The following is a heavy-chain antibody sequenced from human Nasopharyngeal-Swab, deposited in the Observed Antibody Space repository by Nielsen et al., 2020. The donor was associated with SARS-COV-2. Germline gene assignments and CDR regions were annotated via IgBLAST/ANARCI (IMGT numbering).Heavy chain of an antibody. CDR2: TYYGGNP. CDR3: ARRSYYSDASAYFFDY. V-gene: IGHV4-39*02. Sequence: GSLRLSCSVSDKSISSTTHYWGWIRQPPGKGLEWIGDTYYGGNPNYNPSLKSRLTISVDTSKNNFSLKLNSVTAAHTAVYYCARRSYYSDASAYFFDYWGRGTLVTVSP. D-gene: IGHD3-22*01. J-gene: IGHJ4*01. CDR1: DKSISSTTHY.